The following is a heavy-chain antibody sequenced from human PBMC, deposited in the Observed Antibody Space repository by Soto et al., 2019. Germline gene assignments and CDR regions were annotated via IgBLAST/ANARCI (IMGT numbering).Heavy chain of an antibody. D-gene: IGHD3-3*01. CDR1: GDSISSDKYY. V-gene: IGHV4-39*01. CDR3: GRHKKGSGYYAGINYGMDV. Sequence: SETLSLTCNVSGDSISSDKYYWGWIRQPGKGLEWIGSIYSSGSTYFNPSLESRVTISVDTSKNQFSLKVHSVTATDTGVYYCGRHKKGSGYYAGINYGMDVWGQGTTVT. J-gene: IGHJ6*02. CDR2: IYSSGST.